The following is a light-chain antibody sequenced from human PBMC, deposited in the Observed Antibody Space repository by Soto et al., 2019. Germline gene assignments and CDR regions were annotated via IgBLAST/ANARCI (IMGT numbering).Light chain of an antibody. V-gene: IGKV3-20*01. Sequence: EIVLTQSPGTLSLSPGERATLSCRASQSVSSSYLAWYQQKPGQAPRLLIYGASSRATGIPDRFSGSGSGTDFTLTISSLEPEDFAVYYCQQYGSSPPITFVQGTRLEIK. CDR1: QSVSSSY. CDR3: QQYGSSPPIT. J-gene: IGKJ5*01. CDR2: GAS.